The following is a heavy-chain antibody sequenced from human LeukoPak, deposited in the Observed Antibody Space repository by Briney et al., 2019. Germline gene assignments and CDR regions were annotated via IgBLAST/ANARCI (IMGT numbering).Heavy chain of an antibody. V-gene: IGHV4-59*02. Sequence: PSDTLSLTCIVSGGSVRRYYWSWVRQPPGKGLEWIGYIYYSGNTNYNPSLKGRVTMSVDTSKNQFSLNLTSVTAADTAVYYCARTEITIPRGPRGFDIWGQGTMVTVSS. CDR2: IYYSGNT. D-gene: IGHD3-10*01. CDR3: ARTEITIPRGPRGFDI. J-gene: IGHJ3*02. CDR1: GGSVRRYY.